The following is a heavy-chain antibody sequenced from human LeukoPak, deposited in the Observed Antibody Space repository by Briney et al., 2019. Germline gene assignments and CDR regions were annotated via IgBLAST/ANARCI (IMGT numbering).Heavy chain of an antibody. CDR2: INPNTGGT. V-gene: IGHV1-2*02. J-gene: IGHJ4*01. CDR1: GYTFTGYY. D-gene: IGHD4-17*01. CDR3: ARGDGDYVGNDY. Sequence: GDSVKVSCKASGYTFTGYYMHWVRQAPGQGFEWMGWINPNTGGTHYAQNFQGRVTMTRDTSISTAYMAFSRLKSDDTAVYFCARGDGDYVGNDYWGHGTLVTVSS.